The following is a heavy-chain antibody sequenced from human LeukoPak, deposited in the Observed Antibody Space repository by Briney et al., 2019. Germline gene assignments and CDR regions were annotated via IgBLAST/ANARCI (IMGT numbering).Heavy chain of an antibody. CDR3: ARDLIGGWSSDY. CDR1: GYTFTSYY. V-gene: IGHV1-46*01. CDR2: INPSGGST. J-gene: IGHJ4*02. D-gene: IGHD6-19*01. Sequence: ASVKVSCKASGYTFTSYYMHWVRQAPGQGLEWMGIINPSGGSTSYAQKFQGRVTMTWDMSTSTVYMELSSLRSDDTAVYYCARDLIGGWSSDYWGQGTLVSVSS.